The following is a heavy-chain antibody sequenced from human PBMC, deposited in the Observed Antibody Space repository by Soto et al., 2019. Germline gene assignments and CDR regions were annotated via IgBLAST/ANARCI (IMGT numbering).Heavy chain of an antibody. CDR1: GGTFSSYT. J-gene: IGHJ4*02. V-gene: IGHV1-69*02. D-gene: IGHD5-18*01. CDR2: IIPMLGIA. Sequence: QVQLVQSGAEVKKPGSSVKVSCKASGGTFSSYTFSWVRQAPGQGLEWMGRIIPMLGIANYAQKFQGRVTITADKSTSTAYMELSSLRSEDTAVYYCANRGYSYGFVIYWGPGTLVTVSS. CDR3: ANRGYSYGFVIY.